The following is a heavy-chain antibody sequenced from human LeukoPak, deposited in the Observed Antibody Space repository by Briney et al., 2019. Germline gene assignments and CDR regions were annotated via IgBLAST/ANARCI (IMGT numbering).Heavy chain of an antibody. CDR2: IYTSGST. J-gene: IGHJ6*03. Sequence: PSETLPLTCTVSGGSISSYYWSWIRQPAGKGLEWIGRIYTSGSTNYNPSLKSRVTMSVDTSKKQFSLKLSSVTAADTAVYYCARVHGIFGVADYYYYMDVWGKGTTVTVSS. CDR3: ARVHGIFGVADYYYYMDV. D-gene: IGHD3-3*01. CDR1: GGSISSYY. V-gene: IGHV4-4*07.